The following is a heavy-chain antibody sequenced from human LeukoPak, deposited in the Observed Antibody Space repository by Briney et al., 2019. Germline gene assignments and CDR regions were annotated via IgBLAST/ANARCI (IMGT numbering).Heavy chain of an antibody. CDR3: TRSVVTAPPYDAFDI. CDR2: IRSKASSYAT. D-gene: IGHD2-21*02. J-gene: IGHJ3*02. CDR1: GFTFSDSA. Sequence: PGGSLRLSCAASGFTFSDSAMHWVRQASGKGLEWVGRIRSKASSYATAYAASVKGRFTISRDDSKNTAYLQMNSLKTEDTAVYYCTRSVVTAPPYDAFDIWGQGTMVTVSS. V-gene: IGHV3-73*01.